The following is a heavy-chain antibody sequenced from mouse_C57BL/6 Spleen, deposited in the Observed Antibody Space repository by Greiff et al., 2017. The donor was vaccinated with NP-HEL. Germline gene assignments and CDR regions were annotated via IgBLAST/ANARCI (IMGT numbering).Heavy chain of an antibody. D-gene: IGHD1-1*01. CDR2: IYPGSGST. J-gene: IGHJ2*01. V-gene: IGHV1-55*01. CDR1: GYTFTSYW. CDR3: ARQAGPYGSSDY. Sequence: QVQLQQPGAELVKPGASVKMSCKASGYTFTSYWITWVKQRPGQGLEWIGDIYPGSGSTNYNEKFKSKATLTVDTSSSTAYMQLSSLTSEDSAVYYCARQAGPYGSSDYWGLGTTLTVSS.